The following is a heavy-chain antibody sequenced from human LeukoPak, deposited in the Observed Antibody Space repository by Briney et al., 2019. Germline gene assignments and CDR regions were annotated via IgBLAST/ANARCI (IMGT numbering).Heavy chain of an antibody. D-gene: IGHD1-26*01. Sequence: PGGSLRLSCAASGFTFSSYAMSWVRQAPGKGLEWVSAVSASGGLTYYADSVKGRFTISRDNSKSTLYLQMSSLRAEDTAVYYCARNYYEPTYDYYFDCWGQGTLVTVSS. V-gene: IGHV3-23*01. CDR3: ARNYYEPTYDYYFDC. CDR1: GFTFSSYA. CDR2: VSASGGLT. J-gene: IGHJ4*02.